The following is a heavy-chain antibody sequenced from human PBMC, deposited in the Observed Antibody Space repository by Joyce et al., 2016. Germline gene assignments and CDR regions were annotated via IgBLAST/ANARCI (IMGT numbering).Heavy chain of an antibody. J-gene: IGHJ4*02. CDR1: GIIFSNKE. CDR3: TTPSCAN. V-gene: IGHV3-48*03. CDR2: INSDDSRI. D-gene: IGHD2-2*01. Sequence: EVQLLEYGGGLVQPGGSLRLSCAASGIIFSNKEMNWVRQAPGKGLEWISSINSDDSRIHYADSVRGRFTISRDNARNSLFLEMNSLRVEDTAMYYCTTPSCANWGQGSLVTVSS.